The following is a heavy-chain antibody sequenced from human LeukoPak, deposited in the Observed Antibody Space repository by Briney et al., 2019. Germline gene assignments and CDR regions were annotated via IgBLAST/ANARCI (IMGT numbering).Heavy chain of an antibody. D-gene: IGHD3-22*01. Sequence: ASETLSLSCTVSGGSISSYYWSWIRQPPGKGLEWIGYIYYSGSTNYNPSLKSRVTISVDTSKNQFSLKLSYVTAAGTAVYYCASQTRNDYYDSSGQSMDYWGQGTLVTVSS. CDR1: GGSISSYY. J-gene: IGHJ4*02. V-gene: IGHV4-59*08. CDR2: IYYSGST. CDR3: ASQTRNDYYDSSGQSMDY.